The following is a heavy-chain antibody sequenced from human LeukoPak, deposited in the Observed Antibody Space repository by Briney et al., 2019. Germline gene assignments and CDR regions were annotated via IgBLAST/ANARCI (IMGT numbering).Heavy chain of an antibody. J-gene: IGHJ4*02. CDR3: AKSRSGTYSVFDY. D-gene: IGHD3-10*01. CDR2: ISSTGSTI. Sequence: GGSLRLSCAASGFTFSDYYMTWIRQAPGKGLEWVSYISSTGSTIYYADSVKGRFTISRDNAKNSLYLQMNSLRAEDTAVYYCAKSRSGTYSVFDYWGQGTLVTVSS. CDR1: GFTFSDYY. V-gene: IGHV3-11*01.